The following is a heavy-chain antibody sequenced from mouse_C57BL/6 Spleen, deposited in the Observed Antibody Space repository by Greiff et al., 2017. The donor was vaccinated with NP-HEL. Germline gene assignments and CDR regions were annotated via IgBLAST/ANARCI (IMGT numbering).Heavy chain of an antibody. CDR1: GFTFSNYW. CDR2: IRLKSDNYAT. Sequence: EVKLVESGGGLVQPGGSMKLSCVASGFTFSNYWMNWVRQSPEKGLEWVAQIRLKSDNYATHYAESVKGRFTISRDDSKSSVYLQMNNLRAEDTGIYYCTASNYVVYYAMDYWGQGTSVTVSS. D-gene: IGHD2-5*01. CDR3: TASNYVVYYAMDY. V-gene: IGHV6-3*01. J-gene: IGHJ4*01.